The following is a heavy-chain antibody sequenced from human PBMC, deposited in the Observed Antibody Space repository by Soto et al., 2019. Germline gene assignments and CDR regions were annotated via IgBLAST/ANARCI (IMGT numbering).Heavy chain of an antibody. V-gene: IGHV1-2*02. CDR2: INPNTSAT. CDR1: GYIFTGYF. Sequence: ASVKVSCKASGYIFTGYFIQWLRQAPGQGLEWMGWINPNTSATNYAQKFQGRVTMTRDTSLGTAYMELTSLRPDDTALYYCARSSGGNFGIIIEGTNWFAPWGQGTLVTVSS. J-gene: IGHJ5*02. CDR3: ARSSGGNFGIIIEGTNWFAP. D-gene: IGHD1-26*01.